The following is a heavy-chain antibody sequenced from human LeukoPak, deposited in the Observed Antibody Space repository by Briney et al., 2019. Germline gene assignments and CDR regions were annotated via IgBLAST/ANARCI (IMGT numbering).Heavy chain of an antibody. Sequence: SETLSLNCTVSGGSISSYYWSWIRQPPGKGLEWIGYIHYSGSTNYNPSLKSRVTISVDTSKNQFSLKLSSVTAADTAVYYCASYDSSGYRYYFDYWGQGALVTVSS. CDR2: IHYSGST. V-gene: IGHV4-59*01. D-gene: IGHD3-22*01. CDR1: GGSISSYY. J-gene: IGHJ4*02. CDR3: ASYDSSGYRYYFDY.